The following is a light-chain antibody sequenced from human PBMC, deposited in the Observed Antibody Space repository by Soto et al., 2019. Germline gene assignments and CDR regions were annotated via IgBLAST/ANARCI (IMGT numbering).Light chain of an antibody. J-gene: IGLJ1*01. V-gene: IGLV3-21*02. CDR2: DDS. CDR3: NVWDSSSGHYI. CDR1: NIGRKS. Sequence: SYELTQPPSVSVAPGQTARISCGGNNIGRKSVHWYQQKPGRAPVVVVYDDSDRPSGIPERFSGANSGDTATLTISGVEAGDEADYYCNVWDSSSGHYIFGTRTKVTVL.